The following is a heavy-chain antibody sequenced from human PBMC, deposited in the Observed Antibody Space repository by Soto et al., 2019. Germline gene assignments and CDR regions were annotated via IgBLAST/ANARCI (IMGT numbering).Heavy chain of an antibody. CDR1: GFTFSSYG. Sequence: GGSLRLSCAASGFTFSSYGMHWVRQAPGKGLEWVAVISYDGSNKYYADSVKGRFTISRDNSKNTLYLQMNSLRAEDTAVYYCAKEQYYYDSSGYLQHWGQGTLVTVSS. V-gene: IGHV3-30*18. CDR3: AKEQYYYDSSGYLQH. J-gene: IGHJ1*01. D-gene: IGHD3-22*01. CDR2: ISYDGSNK.